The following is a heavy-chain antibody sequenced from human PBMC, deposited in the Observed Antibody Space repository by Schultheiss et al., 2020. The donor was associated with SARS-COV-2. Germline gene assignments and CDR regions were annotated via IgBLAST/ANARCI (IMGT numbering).Heavy chain of an antibody. CDR1: GFTFSSYS. CDR2: ISSSSSTI. Sequence: GGSLRLSCAASGFTFSSYSMNWVRQAPGKGLEWVSYISSSSSTIYYADSVKGRFTISRDNAKNSLYLQMNSLRAEDTAVYYCATAPPEWASSFYYYYGMDVWGQGTTVTVSS. V-gene: IGHV3-48*01. D-gene: IGHD3-3*01. J-gene: IGHJ6*02. CDR3: ATAPPEWASSFYYYYGMDV.